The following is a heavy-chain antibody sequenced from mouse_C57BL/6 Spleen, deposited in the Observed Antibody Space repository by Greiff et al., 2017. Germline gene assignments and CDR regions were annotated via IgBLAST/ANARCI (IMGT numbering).Heavy chain of an antibody. D-gene: IGHD1-1*01. CDR2: ISYDGSN. CDR3: ARRGDYYGSSFFAY. Sequence: EVKLMESGPGLVKPSQSLSLTCSVTGYSITSGYYWNWIRQFPGNKLEWMGYISYDGSNNYNPSLKNRISITRDTSKNQFFLKLNSVTTEDTATYYCARRGDYYGSSFFAYWGQGTLVTVSA. J-gene: IGHJ3*01. CDR1: GYSITSGYY. V-gene: IGHV3-6*01.